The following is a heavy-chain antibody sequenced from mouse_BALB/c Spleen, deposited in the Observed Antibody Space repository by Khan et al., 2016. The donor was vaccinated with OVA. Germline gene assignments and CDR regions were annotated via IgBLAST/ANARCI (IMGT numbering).Heavy chain of an antibody. CDR2: IYPGNSDT. CDR3: TRRNWDVAWFAY. V-gene: IGHV1-5*01. J-gene: IGHJ3*01. Sequence: VQLQQSGTVLARPGASVKMSCKASGYTFTRSWMHWVKQRLGQGLEWIGAIYPGNSDTNYNEKFKGKAKLTAVTSTSTAYMELSSLTNEDSAVYYCTRRNWDVAWFAYWGQGTLVTVSA. D-gene: IGHD4-1*01. CDR1: GYTFTRSW.